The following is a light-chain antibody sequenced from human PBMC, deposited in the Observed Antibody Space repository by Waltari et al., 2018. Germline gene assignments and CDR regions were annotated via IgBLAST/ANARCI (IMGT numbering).Light chain of an antibody. CDR1: RTDIGAYNY. CDR3: SSYTNTNTFVL. V-gene: IGLV2-14*03. J-gene: IGLJ2*01. CDR2: DVS. Sequence: QSALTQPASVSGSPGQSITISCLGTRTDIGAYNYVSWYQQYPGKAPKLMIFDVSKRPSGVSDRFSASKSANTASLTISGLQAEDEADYYCSSYTNTNTFVLFGGGTKVTVL.